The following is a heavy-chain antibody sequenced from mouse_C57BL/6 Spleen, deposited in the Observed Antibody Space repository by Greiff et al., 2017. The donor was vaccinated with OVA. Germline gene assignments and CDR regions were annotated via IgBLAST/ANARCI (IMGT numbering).Heavy chain of an antibody. CDR2: LSSKSATYAT. CDR1: GFTFSNYW. D-gene: IGHD1-1*02. V-gene: IGHV6-3*01. Sequence: VKVEESGGGLVQPGGSLKLSCDASGFTFSNYWMNWVRQSPETGLEWVAHLSSKSATYATHYAAYVKGRFTISRDDYKSSVYLQMNNLRAEYTRIYYCTGPMVDLDYWGQGTTLTVSS. J-gene: IGHJ2*01. CDR3: TGPMVDLDY.